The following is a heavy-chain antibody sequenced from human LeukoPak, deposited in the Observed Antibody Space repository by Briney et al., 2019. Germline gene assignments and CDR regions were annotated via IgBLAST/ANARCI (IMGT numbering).Heavy chain of an antibody. V-gene: IGHV4-4*02. CDR1: GGSISSSNW. D-gene: IGHD6-13*01. J-gene: IGHJ6*02. Sequence: PSETLSLTCAVSGGSISSSNWWSWVRQPPGKGLEWIGEIYHSGSTNYNPSLKSRVTISVDKSKNQFSLKLSSVTAADTAVYYCARVQAAAGSYYYYYYGMDVWGQGTTVTVSS. CDR2: IYHSGST. CDR3: ARVQAAAGSYYYYYYGMDV.